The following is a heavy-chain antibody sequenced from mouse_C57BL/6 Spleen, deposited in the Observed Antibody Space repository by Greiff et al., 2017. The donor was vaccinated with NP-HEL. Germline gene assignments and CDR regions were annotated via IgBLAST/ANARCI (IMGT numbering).Heavy chain of an antibody. J-gene: IGHJ1*03. CDR3: ARSLPYYGSSYWYFDV. CDR2: IDPSDSET. D-gene: IGHD1-1*01. Sequence: QVQLQQPGAELVRPGSSVKLSCKASGYTFTSYWMHWVKQRPIQGLEWIGNIDPSDSETHYNQKFKDKATLTVDKSSSTAYMQLSSLTSEDSAVYYCARSLPYYGSSYWYFDVGGTGTTVTVSS. V-gene: IGHV1-52*01. CDR1: GYTFTSYW.